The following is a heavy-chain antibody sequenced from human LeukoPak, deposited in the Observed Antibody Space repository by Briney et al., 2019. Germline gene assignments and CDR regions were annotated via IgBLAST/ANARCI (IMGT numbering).Heavy chain of an antibody. V-gene: IGHV1-2*02. CDR2: IDPNSGGT. J-gene: IGHJ4*02. D-gene: IGHD5-12*01. CDR1: GYSXTGYY. CDR3: ARDLRAATEIY. Sequence: ASVKVSCKASGYSXTGYYMHWVRQAPGQGLEWMGWIDPNSGGTEYAQKFQGRVTMTRDTSISTAYMELSSLRSDDTAMYYCARDLRAATEIYWGQGTLVTVSS.